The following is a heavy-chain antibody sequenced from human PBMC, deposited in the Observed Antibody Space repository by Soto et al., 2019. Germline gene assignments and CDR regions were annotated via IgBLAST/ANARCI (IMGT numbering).Heavy chain of an antibody. CDR3: ARQNRATRPFDY. J-gene: IGHJ4*02. Sequence: SETLSLTCTVSGGSISSGDYYWSWIRQPPGKGLEWIGYIYYSGSTYYNPSLKSRVTISVDTSKNQFSLKLSSVTAADTAVYYCARQNRATRPFDYWGQGTLVTVSS. CDR1: GGSISSGDYY. CDR2: IYYSGST. V-gene: IGHV4-30-4*01. D-gene: IGHD5-12*01.